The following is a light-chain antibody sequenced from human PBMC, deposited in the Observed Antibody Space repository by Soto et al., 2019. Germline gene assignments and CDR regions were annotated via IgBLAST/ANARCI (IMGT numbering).Light chain of an antibody. CDR1: SSDVGSYNL. CDR3: CSYAGSSTLV. J-gene: IGLJ2*01. V-gene: IGLV2-23*02. CDR2: EVS. Sequence: QSVLTQPASVSGSPGQSITISCTGTSSDVGSYNLVSWYQQHPGKAPKLMIYEVSKRPSGVSNRFSGSKSGNTASLTISGLQAEGEADYYCCSYAGSSTLVFGGGTKVTVL.